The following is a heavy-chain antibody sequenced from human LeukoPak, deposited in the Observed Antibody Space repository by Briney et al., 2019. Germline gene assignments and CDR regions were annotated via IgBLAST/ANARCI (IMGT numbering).Heavy chain of an antibody. D-gene: IGHD2-21*01. CDR3: ARGGLFFDY. CDR2: ISSSGSTI. J-gene: IGHJ4*02. Sequence: SGGSLRLSCAASGFTFSSYEMNWVRQAPGKGLEWVSCISSSGSTIYYADSVKGRFTISRDNAKSSLYLQMNSLRAEDTAVYSCARGGLFFDYWGQGTLVTVSS. CDR1: GFTFSSYE. V-gene: IGHV3-48*03.